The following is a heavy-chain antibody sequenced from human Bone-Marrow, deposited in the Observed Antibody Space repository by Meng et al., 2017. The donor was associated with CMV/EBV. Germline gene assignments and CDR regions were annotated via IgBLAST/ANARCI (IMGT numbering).Heavy chain of an antibody. D-gene: IGHD1-14*01. Sequence: GGSLRLSCAASGFTFSSYWMSWVRQAPGKGLEWVAGLNWNGDNTDYADSVRGRFTISRDNAKNSLYLQMNTLRAEDTALYYCVRDQFETGSYGMGVWGQGTTVTVSS. CDR2: LNWNGDNT. CDR1: GFTFSSYW. V-gene: IGHV3-20*04. J-gene: IGHJ6*02. CDR3: VRDQFETGSYGMGV.